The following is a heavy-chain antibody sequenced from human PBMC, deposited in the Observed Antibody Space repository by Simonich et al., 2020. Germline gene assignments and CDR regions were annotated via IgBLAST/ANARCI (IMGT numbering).Heavy chain of an antibody. CDR1: GFTFRSYG. D-gene: IGHD1-1*01. V-gene: IGHV3-33*01. J-gene: IGHJ4*02. CDR2: IWYDGSKK. CDR3: ARETGYFDY. Sequence: QVQLVESGGGVGQPGRSLRLYCAAFGFTFRSYGMHWVRQAPGNGRGGVECIWYDGSKKYYADAGKVRFTSSRDNSKNTLYLQMNSLRAEDTAVYYCARETGYFDYWGQGTLVTVSS.